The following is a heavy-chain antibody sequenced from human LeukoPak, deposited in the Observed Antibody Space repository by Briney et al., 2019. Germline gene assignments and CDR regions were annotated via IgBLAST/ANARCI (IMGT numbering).Heavy chain of an antibody. CDR2: RWYDGSNK. J-gene: IGHJ5*02. CDR3: AKDLVGATSA. V-gene: IGHV3-33*06. CDR1: GFTFRSYG. D-gene: IGHD1-26*01. Sequence: PGWSLRLSCPATGFTFRSYGMHWVGQAPAKGLVWVSVRWYDGSNKYYADSVKGRFTISRNNSKNTLYLQRNSLRAENTAVYYCAKDLVGATSAWGQGTLVTVSS.